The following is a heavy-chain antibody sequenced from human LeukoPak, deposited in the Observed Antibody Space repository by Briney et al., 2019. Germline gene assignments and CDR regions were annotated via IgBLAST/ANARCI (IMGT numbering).Heavy chain of an antibody. CDR3: GQLYEAATDH. J-gene: IGHJ4*02. CDR2: ISGSGGNT. Sequence: GGSLRLSCAASGFTFSSYAMNWVRQAPGKGLEWVSVISGSGGNTYYADSVKGRFTISRDNSKNTLYLQMNSLRAEDTAVYYCGQLYEAATDHWGQGTLVTVSS. D-gene: IGHD5/OR15-5a*01. CDR1: GFTFSSYA. V-gene: IGHV3-23*01.